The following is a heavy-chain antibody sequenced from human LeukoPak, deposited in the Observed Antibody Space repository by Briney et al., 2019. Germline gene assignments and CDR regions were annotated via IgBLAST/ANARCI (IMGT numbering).Heavy chain of an antibody. J-gene: IGHJ4*02. D-gene: IGHD5-24*01. Sequence: ASVKVSCKASGHTFTGYYMHWVRQAPGQGLEWMGWINPNSGGTNYAQKLQGRVTMTRDTSISTAYMELSRLRSDDTGVYYCARESEEMATMGGYWGQGTLVTVSS. V-gene: IGHV1-2*02. CDR1: GHTFTGYY. CDR2: INPNSGGT. CDR3: ARESEEMATMGGY.